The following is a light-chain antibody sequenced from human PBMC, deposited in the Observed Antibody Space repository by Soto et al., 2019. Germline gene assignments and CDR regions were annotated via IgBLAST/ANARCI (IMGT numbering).Light chain of an antibody. CDR2: DAS. CDR1: QSVKTF. J-gene: IGKJ5*01. CDR3: QQYSTSPT. V-gene: IGKV3-11*01. Sequence: EIVLTQSPATVPLSPVARATLSCRSSQSVKTFLVWYQQRPGQAPRLLIHDASHRAAGIPARFSGSGSGTDFTLTISRLEPEDFAVYYCQQYSTSPTFGEGTRLEI.